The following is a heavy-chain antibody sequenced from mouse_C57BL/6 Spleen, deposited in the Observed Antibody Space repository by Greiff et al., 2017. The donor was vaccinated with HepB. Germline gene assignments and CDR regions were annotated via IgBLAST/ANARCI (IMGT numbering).Heavy chain of an antibody. CDR3: ARSEYYYGSSYRYFDV. CDR1: GYTFTSYW. V-gene: IGHV1-69*01. Sequence: VKLQQPGAELVMPGASVKLSCKASGYTFTSYWMHWVKQRPGQGLEWIGEIDPSDSYTNYNQKFKGKSTLTVDKSSSTAYMQLSSLTSEDSAVYYCARSEYYYGSSYRYFDVWGTGTTVTVSS. D-gene: IGHD1-1*01. J-gene: IGHJ1*03. CDR2: IDPSDSYT.